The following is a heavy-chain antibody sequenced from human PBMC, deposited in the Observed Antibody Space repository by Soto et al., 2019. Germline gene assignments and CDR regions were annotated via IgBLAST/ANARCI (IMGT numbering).Heavy chain of an antibody. CDR2: ISYDGSNK. V-gene: IGHV3-30-3*01. CDR3: ASPTPFSTYFDY. J-gene: IGHJ4*02. CDR1: GFTFSSYA. Sequence: GGSLRLSCAASGFTFSSYAMHWVRQAPGEGLEWVAVISYDGSNKYYADSVKGRFTISRDNSKNTLYLQMNSLRAEDTAVYYCASPTPFSTYFDYWGQGTLVTVSS. D-gene: IGHD6-13*01.